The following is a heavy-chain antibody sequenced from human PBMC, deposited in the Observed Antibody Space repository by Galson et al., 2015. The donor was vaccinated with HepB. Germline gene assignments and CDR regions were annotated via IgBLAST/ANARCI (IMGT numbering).Heavy chain of an antibody. J-gene: IGHJ5*02. V-gene: IGHV4-39*07. CDR1: GDSISGNTYY. D-gene: IGHD3-9*01. Sequence: SEPLSLTCSVSGDSISGNTYYWGWIRQPPGKGLECIGRIYYTGSTYLNPSLKSRAIISVDTSKNQFSLKLSSVTAADTAVYYCARAPGYFDFDTWGQGTLVTVSS. CDR2: IYYTGST. CDR3: ARAPGYFDFDT.